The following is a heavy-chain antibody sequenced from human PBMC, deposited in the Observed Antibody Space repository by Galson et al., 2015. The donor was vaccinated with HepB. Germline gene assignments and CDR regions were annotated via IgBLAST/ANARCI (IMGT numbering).Heavy chain of an antibody. Sequence: SVKVSCKASGGTFSSYDFSWVRQAPGQGLEWVGGIIPIFGTKHYAQKFQGTVTLAAYASTSTAYMELSRLRAEDTAVYYCGGGVPAAMGFFYHYMDVLGKGTTVTVSS. V-gene: IGHV1-69*13. D-gene: IGHD2-2*01. J-gene: IGHJ6*03. CDR1: GGTFSSYD. CDR2: IIPIFGTK. CDR3: GGGVPAAMGFFYHYMDV.